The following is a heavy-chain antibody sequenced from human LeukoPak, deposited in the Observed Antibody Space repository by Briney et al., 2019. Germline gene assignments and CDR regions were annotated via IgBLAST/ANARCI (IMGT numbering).Heavy chain of an antibody. D-gene: IGHD6-6*01. Sequence: SETLSLTCTVSGGSISSGDCYWSWIRQPPGKGLEWIGYIYYSGSTYYNPSLKSRITISIDTSENQFSLKLSSVTAADTAAYYCARVMSSGDYFDYWGQGTLVTVSS. V-gene: IGHV4-30-4*01. J-gene: IGHJ4*02. CDR2: IYYSGST. CDR1: GGSISSGDCY. CDR3: ARVMSSGDYFDY.